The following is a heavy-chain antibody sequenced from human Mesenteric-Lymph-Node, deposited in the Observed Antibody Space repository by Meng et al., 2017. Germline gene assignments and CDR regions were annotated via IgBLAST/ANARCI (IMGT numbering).Heavy chain of an antibody. CDR2: VYHRGDT. J-gene: IGHJ4*02. D-gene: IGHD1-1*01. CDR1: RCSLRSDIW. CDR3: GRDQGRQLINH. Sequence: LQESGPGLLKPLGTLFMTCPVLRCSLRSDIWWCWARQPPGKGLEWIGEVYHRGDTNYNPSLKCRVVISVDRSKNQFSLNLSSVTAADTAVYYCGRDQGRQLINHWGQGTLVTVSS. V-gene: IGHV4-4*02.